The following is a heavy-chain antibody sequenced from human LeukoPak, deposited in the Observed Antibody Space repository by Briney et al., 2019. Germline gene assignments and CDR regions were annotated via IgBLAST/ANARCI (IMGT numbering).Heavy chain of an antibody. D-gene: IGHD1-26*01. V-gene: IGHV3-23*01. CDR1: GFAFSSYG. J-gene: IGHJ4*02. CDR2: ISGSGGST. Sequence: GGSLRLSCAASGFAFSSYGMSWVRQAPGKGLEWVSAISGSGGSTYYADSVKGRFTISRDNSKNTLYLQMNSLRAGDTAVYYCAKAMGATLFDYWGQGTLVTVSS. CDR3: AKAMGATLFDY.